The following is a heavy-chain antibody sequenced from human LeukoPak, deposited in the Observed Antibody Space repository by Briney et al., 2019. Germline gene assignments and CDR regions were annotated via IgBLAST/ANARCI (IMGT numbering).Heavy chain of an antibody. D-gene: IGHD3-9*01. V-gene: IGHV4-38-2*02. Sequence: PSETLSFTCTVSGYSISSGYYWGWIRQPPGKGLEWIGSIYHSGSTYYNPSLKSRVTISVDTSKNQFSPKLSSVTAADTAVYYCARDYDILTGYYKGYWGQGTLVTVSS. CDR3: ARDYDILTGYYKGY. J-gene: IGHJ4*02. CDR2: IYHSGST. CDR1: GYSISSGYY.